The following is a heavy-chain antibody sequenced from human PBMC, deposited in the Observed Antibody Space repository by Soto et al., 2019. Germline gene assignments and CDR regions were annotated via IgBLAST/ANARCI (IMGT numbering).Heavy chain of an antibody. D-gene: IGHD6-13*01. Sequence: SVKVSCKASGGTLSSYAISWVRQAPGQGLEWMGGIIPIFGTANYAQKFQGRVTITADESTSTAYMELSSLRSEDTAVYYCARERGSSIAAAGTINYYYGMDVWGQGTTVTVSS. CDR1: GGTLSSYA. CDR3: ARERGSSIAAAGTINYYYGMDV. CDR2: IIPIFGTA. J-gene: IGHJ6*02. V-gene: IGHV1-69*13.